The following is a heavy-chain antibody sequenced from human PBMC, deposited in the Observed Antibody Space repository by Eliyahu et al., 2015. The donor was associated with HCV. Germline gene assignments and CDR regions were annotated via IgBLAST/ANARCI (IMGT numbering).Heavy chain of an antibody. CDR1: GFSLNNRLG. V-gene: IGHV2-26*01. CDR3: ARVSTELLLWNWWYYLDV. CDR2: IFANDAK. D-gene: IGHD2-15*01. Sequence: QVTLKESGPVLVKPTKTLTLTCSVSGFSLNNRLGVSWIRQPPGKALEWLAHIFANDAKSYSSSLKSRLTISQDTSNSQVVLTMTNMDPMDTATYYCARVSTELLLWNWWYYLDVWGKGTTVTVSS. J-gene: IGHJ6*03.